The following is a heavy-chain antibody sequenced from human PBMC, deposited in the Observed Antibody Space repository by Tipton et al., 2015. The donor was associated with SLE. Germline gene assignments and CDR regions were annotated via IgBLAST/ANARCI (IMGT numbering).Heavy chain of an antibody. CDR3: ARVARYSYGMDV. J-gene: IGHJ6*02. V-gene: IGHV3-53*05. CDR2: IYSGGST. CDR1: GFTVSSNY. Sequence: SLRLSCPASGFTVSSNYMSWVRQAPGKGLEWVSVIYSGGSTYYADSVKGRFTISRDNSKNTLYLQMNSLRAEDTAVYYCARVARYSYGMDVWGQGTTVTVSS.